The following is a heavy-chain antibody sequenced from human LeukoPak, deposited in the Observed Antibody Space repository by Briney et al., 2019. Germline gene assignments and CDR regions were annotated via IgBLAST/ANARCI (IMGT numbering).Heavy chain of an antibody. Sequence: GASVKVSCKASGGTSSSYTISWVRQAPGQGLEWMGRIIPILGIANYAQKFQGRVTITADKSTSTAYMELSSLRSEDTAVYYCARDSRGYSYGYTAYNWFDPWGQGTLVTVSS. V-gene: IGHV1-69*04. D-gene: IGHD5-18*01. CDR3: ARDSRGYSYGYTAYNWFDP. J-gene: IGHJ5*02. CDR2: IIPILGIA. CDR1: GGTSSSYT.